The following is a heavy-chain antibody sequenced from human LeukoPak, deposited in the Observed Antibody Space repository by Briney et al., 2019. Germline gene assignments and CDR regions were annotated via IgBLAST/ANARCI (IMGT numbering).Heavy chain of an antibody. CDR1: GFTFSSYA. CDR2: ISGSGGST. V-gene: IGHV3-23*01. Sequence: PGGSLRLSCAASGFTFSSYAMSWVRQAPGKGLEWVSAISGSGGSTYYADSVKGRFTISRDDSKNTLYLQMNSLRAEDTAVHYCAKAPGFRALVYDYWGQGTLVTVSS. D-gene: IGHD2/OR15-2a*01. CDR3: AKAPGFRALVYDY. J-gene: IGHJ4*02.